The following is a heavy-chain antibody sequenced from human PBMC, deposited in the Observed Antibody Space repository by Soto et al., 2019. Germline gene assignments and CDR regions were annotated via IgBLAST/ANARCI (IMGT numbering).Heavy chain of an antibody. CDR1: GYTFTSYG. D-gene: IGHD2-2*01. V-gene: IGHV1-18*01. CDR2: ISAYNGNT. Sequence: GASVKVSCKASGYTFTSYGISWVRQAPGQGLEWMGWISAYNGNTNYAQKLQGRVTMTTDTSTSTAYMELRSLRSDDTAVYYCAREDIVVVPAALDPWGQGTLVTVSS. J-gene: IGHJ5*02. CDR3: AREDIVVVPAALDP.